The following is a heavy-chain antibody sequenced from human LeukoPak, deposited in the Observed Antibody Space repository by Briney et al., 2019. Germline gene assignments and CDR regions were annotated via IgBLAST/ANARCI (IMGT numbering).Heavy chain of an antibody. J-gene: IGHJ6*02. CDR1: GGTFSSYA. V-gene: IGHV1-69*01. CDR3: ASVYCSGGSCYYYGMDV. D-gene: IGHD2-15*01. CDR2: IIPIFGTA. Sequence: SVKVSCKASGGTFSSYAISWVRQAPGQGLEWMGGIIPIFGTANYAQKFQGRVTITADESTSTAYTELSSLRSEDTAVYYCASVYCSGGSCYYYGMDVWGQGTTVTVSS.